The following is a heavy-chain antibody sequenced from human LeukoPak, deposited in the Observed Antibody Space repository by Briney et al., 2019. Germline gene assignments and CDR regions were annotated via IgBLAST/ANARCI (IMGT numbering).Heavy chain of an antibody. Sequence: GASVKVSCKASGYTFTSYGISWVRQAPGQGLEWMGWISAYNGNTNYAQKLQGRVTMTTDTSTSTAYMELRSLRSDDTAVYYCAQGYCSGGSCSYYYYGMDVWGQGTTVTVSS. CDR2: ISAYNGNT. J-gene: IGHJ6*02. CDR3: AQGYCSGGSCSYYYYGMDV. V-gene: IGHV1-18*01. D-gene: IGHD2-15*01. CDR1: GYTFTSYG.